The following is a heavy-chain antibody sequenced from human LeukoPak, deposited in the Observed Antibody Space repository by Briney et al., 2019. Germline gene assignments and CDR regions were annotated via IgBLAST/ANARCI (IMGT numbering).Heavy chain of an antibody. J-gene: IGHJ4*02. Sequence: SETLSLTCAVYGGSFSGYYWSWIRQPPGKGLEWIGKINHSGSTNYNPSLKSRVTISVDTSKNQFSLKLSSVTAADTAVYYCARAPNCSSTSCYPYYFDYWGQGTLVTVSS. V-gene: IGHV4-34*01. CDR2: INHSGST. CDR3: ARAPNCSSTSCYPYYFDY. CDR1: GGSFSGYY. D-gene: IGHD2-2*01.